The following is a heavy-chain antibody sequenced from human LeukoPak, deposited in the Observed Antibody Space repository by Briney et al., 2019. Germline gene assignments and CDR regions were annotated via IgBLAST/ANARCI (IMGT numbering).Heavy chain of an antibody. CDR2: ISYDGSNK. CDR3: ASCYYDFWSGYPYGMDV. Sequence: GGSLRLSCAASGFTFSSYGMHWVRQAPGKGLEWVAVISYDGSNKYYADSVKGRFTISRDNSKNTLYLQMNSLRAEDTAVYYCASCYYDFWSGYPYGMDVWGQGTTVTVSS. V-gene: IGHV3-30*03. D-gene: IGHD3-3*01. CDR1: GFTFSSYG. J-gene: IGHJ6*02.